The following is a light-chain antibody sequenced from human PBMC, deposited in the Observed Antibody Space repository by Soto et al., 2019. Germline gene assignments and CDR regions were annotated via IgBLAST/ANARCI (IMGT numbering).Light chain of an antibody. Sequence: DIQMTQSPSTLSGSVGDRVTIPCRASQTISSWLAWYQQKPGKAPKLLIYKASTLKSGVPSRFSGSGSGTEFTLTLSSLQPDDFATYYCQHYNSYSEAFGQGTKVDI. J-gene: IGKJ1*01. CDR1: QTISSW. CDR3: QHYNSYSEA. V-gene: IGKV1-5*03. CDR2: KAS.